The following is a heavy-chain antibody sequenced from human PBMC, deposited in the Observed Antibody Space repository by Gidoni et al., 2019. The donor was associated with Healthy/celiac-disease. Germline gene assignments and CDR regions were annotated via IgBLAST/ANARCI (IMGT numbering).Heavy chain of an antibody. V-gene: IGHV1-69*04. CDR3: ARCQTDESYYYGMDV. CDR1: VGTFSSYA. Sequence: VQLVQSEAEVNKPGSSVHVSCKASVGTFSSYALSWVRQAPGQGLEWMGRIIPILGIANDAQKFQGRVTMTADKSTSTAYMELSSLRSEDTAVYYCARCQTDESYYYGMDVWGQGTTVTVSS. CDR2: IIPILGIA. J-gene: IGHJ6*02.